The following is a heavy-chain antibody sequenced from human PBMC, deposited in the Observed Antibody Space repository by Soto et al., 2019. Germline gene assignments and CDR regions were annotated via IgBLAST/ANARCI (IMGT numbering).Heavy chain of an antibody. Sequence: ASVKVSCKASGYTFTSYSMQWVRQAPGQGLEWMGIINPSSGSTSYAQKLQGRVTLTRDTSTSTVYMELSSLRSEDTAIYYCARGHCIRTKCSGGAGWFDPWGQGTLVTVSS. CDR2: INPSSGST. CDR3: ARGHCIRTKCSGGAGWFDP. CDR1: GYTFTSYS. V-gene: IGHV1-46*01. D-gene: IGHD2-2*01. J-gene: IGHJ5*02.